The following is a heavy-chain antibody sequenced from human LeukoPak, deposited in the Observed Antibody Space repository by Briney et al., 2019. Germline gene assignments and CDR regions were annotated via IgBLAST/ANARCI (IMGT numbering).Heavy chain of an antibody. CDR2: IHPSGST. CDR3: ARGQDPFKTGH. V-gene: IGHV4-34*09. D-gene: IGHD1-1*01. CDR1: GFTFSNFW. Sequence: LRLSCAASGFTFSNFWMSWVRQAPGKGLEWIGCIHPSGSTEYNPSLKSRVTMSLDTSQKQFSLKLTTVTAADTAMYYCARGQDPFKTGHWGRGTLVTVSS. J-gene: IGHJ4*02.